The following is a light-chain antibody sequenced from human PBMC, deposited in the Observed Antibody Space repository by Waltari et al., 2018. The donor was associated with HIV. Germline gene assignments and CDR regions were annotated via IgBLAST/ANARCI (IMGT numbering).Light chain of an antibody. V-gene: IGLV6-57*04. Sequence: NFMLTQPHSVSESPGKTVIISCTRSSGRLASNYVQWYQQRPGRAPATVIYENTQRPSGVPDRFSGSIDSSSNSASLTISGLRTEDEADYYCQSYFSSNDVIFGGGTKLTVL. J-gene: IGLJ2*01. CDR2: ENT. CDR1: SGRLASNY. CDR3: QSYFSSNDVI.